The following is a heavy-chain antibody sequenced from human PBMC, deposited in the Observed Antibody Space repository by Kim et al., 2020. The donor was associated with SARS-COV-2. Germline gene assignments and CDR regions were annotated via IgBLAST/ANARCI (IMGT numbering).Heavy chain of an antibody. Sequence: SQTLSLTCAISGDSVSSGSAAWNWIRHSPSRGLEWLGRTYYRSKWFTDYAVSVQGRISVNADTARNQFSLQLNFVTPEDTGVYYCARAVAAKGAYAWDVWGQGTTVTVS. J-gene: IGHJ6*02. CDR1: GDSVSSGSAA. CDR2: TYYRSKWFT. CDR3: ARAVAAKGAYAWDV. V-gene: IGHV6-1*01. D-gene: IGHD6-19*01.